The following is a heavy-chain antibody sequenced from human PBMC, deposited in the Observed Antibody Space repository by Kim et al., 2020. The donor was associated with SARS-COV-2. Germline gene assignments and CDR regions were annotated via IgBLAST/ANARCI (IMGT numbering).Heavy chain of an antibody. Sequence: ANYAQKFQGRVTITADKSTSTAYMELSSLRSEDTAVYYCAREEATTPWDYWGQGTLVTVSS. V-gene: IGHV1-69*04. CDR2: A. D-gene: IGHD5-12*01. J-gene: IGHJ4*02. CDR3: AREEATTPWDY.